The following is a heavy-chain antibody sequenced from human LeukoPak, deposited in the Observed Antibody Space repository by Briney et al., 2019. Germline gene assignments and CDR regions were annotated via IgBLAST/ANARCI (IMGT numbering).Heavy chain of an antibody. CDR1: GYTFTSYA. CDR3: ARSYSSGYYRYYYYYGMDV. J-gene: IGHJ6*02. CDR2: TNTNTGNP. D-gene: IGHD3-22*01. V-gene: IGHV7-4-1*02. Sequence: VASVKVSCKASGYTFTSYAMNWVRQAPGQGLEWMGWTNTNTGNPTYAQGFTGRFVFSLDTSVSTAYLQISSLKAEDTAVYYCARSYSSGYYRYYYYYGMDVWGQGTTVTVSS.